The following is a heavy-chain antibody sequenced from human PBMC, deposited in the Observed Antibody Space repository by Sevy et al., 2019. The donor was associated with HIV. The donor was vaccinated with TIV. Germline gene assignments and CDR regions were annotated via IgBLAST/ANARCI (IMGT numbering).Heavy chain of an antibody. D-gene: IGHD2-15*01. CDR3: AKETALIGGPYLDS. Sequence: GGSLRLSCAASGFTFSSYAMSWVRQAPGKGLEWVSGIDGSGANAYYANSVNGRFTISRDNSKNMLYLQMNSLRAEDSAPYFCAKETALIGGPYLDSWGQGTLVTVSS. V-gene: IGHV3-23*01. CDR2: IDGSGANA. J-gene: IGHJ4*02. CDR1: GFTFSSYA.